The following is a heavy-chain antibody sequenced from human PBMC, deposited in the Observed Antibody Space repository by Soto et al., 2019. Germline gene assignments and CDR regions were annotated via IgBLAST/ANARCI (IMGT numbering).Heavy chain of an antibody. Sequence: PSETLSLTCAVYGGFLSESYWTWIRQPPGKGLEWIGEINHVGGTNYNPSLKSRVTMSVDTSQNQLSLRLISVTAADTAMYFCVRISYQLPSSVLWLDHWGQGTPVTVSS. CDR3: VRISYQLPSSVLWLDH. CDR1: GGFLSESY. D-gene: IGHD3-16*02. J-gene: IGHJ5*02. CDR2: INHVGGT. V-gene: IGHV4-34*01.